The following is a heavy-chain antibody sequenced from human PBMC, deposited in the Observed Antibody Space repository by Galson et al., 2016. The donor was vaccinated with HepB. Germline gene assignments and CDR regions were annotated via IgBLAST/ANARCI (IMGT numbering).Heavy chain of an antibody. CDR2: IYYSGST. D-gene: IGHD3-16*01. J-gene: IGHJ4*02. Sequence: SETLSLTCTVSGGSISDYYWGWIRQSPGKGLEWIGYIYYSGSTNYSPSLKSRVTISVDPSKIQFSLNLNSVTAADTALYYCTRATSFAYFDYWGQGTLVTVSS. V-gene: IGHV4-59*01. CDR1: GGSISDYY. CDR3: TRATSFAYFDY.